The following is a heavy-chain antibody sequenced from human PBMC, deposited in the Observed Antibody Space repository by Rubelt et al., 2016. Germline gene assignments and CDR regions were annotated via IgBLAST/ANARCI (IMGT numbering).Heavy chain of an antibody. Sequence: QVQLVQSGAEVKKPGASVKVSCKASGYTFTGYSMHLVRQAPGQGLAWMGWINPNSGGTNYAQKFQGSVTMTRDTSISTAYMELSRLGSDDTAVYYCARDNDLVGATLFDYWGQGTLVTVSS. CDR1: GYTFTGYS. V-gene: IGHV1-2*02. CDR3: ARDNDLVGATLFDY. D-gene: IGHD1-26*01. CDR2: INPNSGGT. J-gene: IGHJ4*02.